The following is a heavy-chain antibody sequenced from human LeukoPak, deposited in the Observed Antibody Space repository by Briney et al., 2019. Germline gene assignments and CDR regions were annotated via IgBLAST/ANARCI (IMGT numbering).Heavy chain of an antibody. Sequence: SETLSLTCAVSGASISSGNWWTWVRQTPGKGLEWIGEMYHSGRSNYNPSLKSRVTVSVDKSKNQFSLNLSSVTAADTAVYYCARDGHYDSTGRAFDIWGQGTMVTVSS. V-gene: IGHV4-4*02. D-gene: IGHD3-22*01. CDR2: MYHSGRS. J-gene: IGHJ3*02. CDR3: ARDGHYDSTGRAFDI. CDR1: GASISSGNW.